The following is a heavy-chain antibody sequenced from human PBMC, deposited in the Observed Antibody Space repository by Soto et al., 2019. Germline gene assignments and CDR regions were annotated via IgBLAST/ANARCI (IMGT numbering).Heavy chain of an antibody. CDR3: ASYVLAEHCGGDCKYTWFAP. J-gene: IGHJ5*02. Sequence: SLTCKVSGGSIGGYYWNWIRQPPGKGLEWIGYIYDSGITNYYLSRKSRVTISLDTSKNQFSLKLSSVTATDTAVLYCASYVLAEHCGGDCKYTWFAPWGHGTLVTSSS. D-gene: IGHD2-21*02. V-gene: IGHV4-59*01. CDR2: IYDSGIT. CDR1: GGSIGGYY.